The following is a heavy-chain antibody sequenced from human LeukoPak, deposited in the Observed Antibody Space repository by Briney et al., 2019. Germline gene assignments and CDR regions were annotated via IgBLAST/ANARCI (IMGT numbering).Heavy chain of an antibody. Sequence: SVKVSCKASGGTFSSYAISWVRQAPGQGLAWMGRIIPILGIANYAQKFQGRVTITADKSTSTAYMELSSLRSEDTAVYYCARVQNYYDSSGSAEYFDYWGQGTLVTVSS. CDR1: GGTFSSYA. CDR3: ARVQNYYDSSGSAEYFDY. V-gene: IGHV1-69*04. J-gene: IGHJ4*02. CDR2: IIPILGIA. D-gene: IGHD3-22*01.